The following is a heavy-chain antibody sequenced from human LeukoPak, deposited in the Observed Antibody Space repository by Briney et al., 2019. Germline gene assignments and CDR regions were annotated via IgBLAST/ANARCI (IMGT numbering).Heavy chain of an antibody. Sequence: GGSLRLSCAASGFTFSSYGMHWVRQAPGKGLEWVAFIRYDGSNKYYADSVKGRFTISRDNSKNTLYLQMNSLRAEDTAVYYCAKDGGDASDFDYWGQGTLVTVSP. D-gene: IGHD3-16*01. V-gene: IGHV3-30*02. CDR3: AKDGGDASDFDY. J-gene: IGHJ4*02. CDR2: IRYDGSNK. CDR1: GFTFSSYG.